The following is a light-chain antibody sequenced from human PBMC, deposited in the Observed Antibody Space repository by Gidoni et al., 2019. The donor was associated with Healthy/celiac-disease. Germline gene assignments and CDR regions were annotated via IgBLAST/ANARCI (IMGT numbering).Light chain of an antibody. J-gene: IGLJ2*01. CDR2: TDS. CDR3: QSADSSGTSLV. CDR1: ALPKQY. V-gene: IGLV3-25*03. Sequence: SYELTPPPSVPVAPGQTARITCAGDALPKQYAYWYQQKPGQAPVLVIYTDSERPSGIPERFSGSSSGTTVTLTISGVQAEDEADYYCQSADSSGTSLVFGGGTKLTVL.